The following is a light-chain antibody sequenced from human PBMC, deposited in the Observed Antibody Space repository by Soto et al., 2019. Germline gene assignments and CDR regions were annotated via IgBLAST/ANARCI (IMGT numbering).Light chain of an antibody. J-gene: IGKJ3*01. CDR2: DAS. Sequence: EIVLTQSPATLSLSPGERATLSCRASQSISSYLSWYQQKPGQAPRLLIYDASIRATGIPARFSGSGSGTDFTLTISSLEPEDFAVYYCQQRSNWPPFTFGPGTKVDIK. V-gene: IGKV3-11*01. CDR1: QSISSY. CDR3: QQRSNWPPFT.